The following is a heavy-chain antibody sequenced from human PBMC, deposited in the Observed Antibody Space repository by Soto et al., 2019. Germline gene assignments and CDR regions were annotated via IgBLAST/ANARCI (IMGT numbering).Heavy chain of an antibody. Sequence: QVQLQQWGAGLLKPSETLSLTCAVYGGSFSGYYWSWIRQPPGKGLEWIGEINHSGSTNYNPSLKSRVTISVDTSKNQFSLKLSSVTAADTAVYYCARLPGGPNSIAVAGTNDYWGQGTLVTVSS. V-gene: IGHV4-34*01. CDR3: ARLPGGPNSIAVAGTNDY. J-gene: IGHJ4*02. D-gene: IGHD6-19*01. CDR1: GGSFSGYY. CDR2: INHSGST.